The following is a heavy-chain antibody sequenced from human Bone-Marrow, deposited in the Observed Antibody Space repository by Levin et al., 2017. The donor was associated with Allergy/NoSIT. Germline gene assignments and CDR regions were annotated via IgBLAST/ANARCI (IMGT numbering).Heavy chain of an antibody. CDR1: GFTFSDYA. CDR2: IIYTGVNT. CDR3: ARGMTATLQAFHF. Sequence: GGSLRLSCAASGFTFSDYAMSWVRQAPGKGLEWVSGIIYTGVNTFYADSVKGRFTISRDNSKNTLSLQMNGLRDEDTAVYFCARGMTATLQAFHFWGQGTLVTVSS. V-gene: IGHV3-23*01. D-gene: IGHD2-21*02. J-gene: IGHJ4*02.